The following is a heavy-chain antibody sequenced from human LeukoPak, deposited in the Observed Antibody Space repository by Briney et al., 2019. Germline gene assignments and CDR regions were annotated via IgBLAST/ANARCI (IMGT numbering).Heavy chain of an antibody. V-gene: IGHV3-53*01. D-gene: IGHD1-26*01. CDR1: GLTVSSNY. Sequence: GGSLRLSCAASGLTVSSNYMSWVRQAPGKGLEWVSEIYSDGSTYYAASVKGRFSISRDNSKNTVYLQMNSLRAEDTAVYYCARELREHGVFDIWGQGTMVTVSS. CDR2: IYSDGST. J-gene: IGHJ3*02. CDR3: ARELREHGVFDI.